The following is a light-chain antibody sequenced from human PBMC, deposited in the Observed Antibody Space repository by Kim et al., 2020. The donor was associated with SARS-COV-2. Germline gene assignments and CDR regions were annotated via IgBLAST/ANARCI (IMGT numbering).Light chain of an antibody. CDR2: EVS. CDR3: CSYAGSNTWV. V-gene: IGLV2-23*02. Sequence: GQSITISCPGTSSDVGSYNLVSWYQQHPGKAPKLMIYEVSKRPSGVSNRFSGSKSGNTASLTISGLQAEDEADYYCCSYAGSNTWVFGGGTQLTVL. CDR1: SSDVGSYNL. J-gene: IGLJ3*02.